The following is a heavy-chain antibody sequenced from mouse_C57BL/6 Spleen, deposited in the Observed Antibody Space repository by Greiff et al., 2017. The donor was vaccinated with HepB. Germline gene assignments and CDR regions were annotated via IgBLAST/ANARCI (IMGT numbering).Heavy chain of an antibody. J-gene: IGHJ3*01. V-gene: IGHV1-55*01. D-gene: IGHD2-14*01. CDR1: GYTFTSYW. CDR3: ARCGVLSREFAY. CDR2: IYPGSGST. Sequence: VQLQQPGAELVKPGASVKMSCKASGYTFTSYWITWVKQRPGQGLEWIGDIYPGSGSTNYNEKFKSKATLTVDTSSSTAYMQLSSLTSEDSAVYYCARCGVLSREFAYWGQGTLVTVSA.